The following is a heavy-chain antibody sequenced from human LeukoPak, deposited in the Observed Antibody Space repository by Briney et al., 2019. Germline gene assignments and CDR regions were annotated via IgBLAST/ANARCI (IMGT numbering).Heavy chain of an antibody. V-gene: IGHV3-9*01. D-gene: IGHD6-13*01. Sequence: PGGSLRLSCAASGFTFDDYAMHWVQQAPGKGLEWVSGISWNSGSIGYADSVKCRFTISRDNAKNSLYLQMNSLRAEDTALYYCAKGKKTWQQLVDYWGQGTLVTVSS. CDR2: ISWNSGSI. CDR1: GFTFDDYA. CDR3: AKGKKTWQQLVDY. J-gene: IGHJ4*02.